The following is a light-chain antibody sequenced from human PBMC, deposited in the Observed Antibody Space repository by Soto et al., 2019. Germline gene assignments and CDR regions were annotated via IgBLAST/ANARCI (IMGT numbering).Light chain of an antibody. CDR3: SSYSNSTTRV. Sequence: QSALTQPASVSGSPGQSITISCTGTSSDVGGYNYVSWHQQHPGKAPKLMIYDVSYRPSGVSNRFSGSKSGDTASLTISGLQAEDEADYYCSSYSNSTTRVFGGGTKLTVL. CDR2: DVS. V-gene: IGLV2-14*03. J-gene: IGLJ2*01. CDR1: SSDVGGYNY.